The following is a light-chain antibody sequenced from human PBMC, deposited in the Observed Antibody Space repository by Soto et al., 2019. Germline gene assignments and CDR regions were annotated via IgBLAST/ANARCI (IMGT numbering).Light chain of an antibody. Sequence: QSALTQPASVSGSPGQSITISCTGTSSDIGGYNFVSWYRQHPGKAPKLLIYAVTNRPSGIPDRFSGSKSGNTASLTISGLQAEDEADYYCTSYTTSSTVVFGGGTKLTVL. V-gene: IGLV2-14*01. J-gene: IGLJ2*01. CDR3: TSYTTSSTVV. CDR1: SSDIGGYNF. CDR2: AVT.